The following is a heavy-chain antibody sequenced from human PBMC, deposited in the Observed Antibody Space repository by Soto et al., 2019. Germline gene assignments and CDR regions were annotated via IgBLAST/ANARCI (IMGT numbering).Heavy chain of an antibody. Sequence: QVQLQESGPGLVKPWETLSLTCTVSGGSVRSGSYYWSWIRHPPGKGLEWIGYIYYSGSTNYNPSLKSRVTISVDTSKNQFSLKLSSVTAADTVVYYCARDNRGSYGPFDYWGQGTLVTVSS. J-gene: IGHJ4*02. D-gene: IGHD5-18*01. CDR2: IYYSGST. CDR1: GGSVRSGSYY. V-gene: IGHV4-61*01. CDR3: ARDNRGSYGPFDY.